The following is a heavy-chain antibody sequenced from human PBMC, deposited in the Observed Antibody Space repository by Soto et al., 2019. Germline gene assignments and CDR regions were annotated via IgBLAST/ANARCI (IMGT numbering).Heavy chain of an antibody. CDR2: ISGSGGST. V-gene: IGHV3-23*01. D-gene: IGHD3-10*01. Sequence: LRLSCAASGFTFSSYAMSWVRQAPGKGLEWVSAISGSGGSTYYADSVKGRFTISRDNAKNSLYLQMNSLRAEDTAVYYCAREPLWSYYFDYWGQGTLVTVSS. J-gene: IGHJ4*02. CDR1: GFTFSSYA. CDR3: AREPLWSYYFDY.